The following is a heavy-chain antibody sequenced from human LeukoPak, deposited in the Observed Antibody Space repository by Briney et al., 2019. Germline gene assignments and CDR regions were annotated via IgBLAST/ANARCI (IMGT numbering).Heavy chain of an antibody. CDR2: ISSSSSYI. CDR1: GFTFSSYS. CDR3: ARESPYSSGSFDY. D-gene: IGHD6-19*01. J-gene: IGHJ4*02. V-gene: IGHV3-21*01. Sequence: GGSLRLSCAASGFTFSSYSMNWVRQAPGKGLEWVSSISSSSSYIYYADSVKGRFTISRDNAKNSLHLQMNSLRAEDTAVYYCARESPYSSGSFDYWGQGTLVTVSS.